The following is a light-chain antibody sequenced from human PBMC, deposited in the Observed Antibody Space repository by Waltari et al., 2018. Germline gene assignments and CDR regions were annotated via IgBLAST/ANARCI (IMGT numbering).Light chain of an antibody. CDR3: CSFAGTSFCV. Sequence: QSALTQPASMSGSPGHSITISCAGTSEDVGGYNLVSWYQQHPGKATKLIIFEVTKRPSVFSFLFSGSRSGNTASLTLVGLHPDDDAAYYCCSFAGTSFCVFFVGTIFTVL. J-gene: IGLJ3*02. V-gene: IGLV2-23*02. CDR1: SEDVGGYNL. CDR2: EVT.